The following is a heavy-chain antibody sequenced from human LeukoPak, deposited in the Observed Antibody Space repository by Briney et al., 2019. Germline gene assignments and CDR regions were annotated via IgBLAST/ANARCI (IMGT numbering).Heavy chain of an antibody. Sequence: SETLSLTCSVSGVSISSYYWSWIRQSPGEGLEWIGYISYSGGTNYNPSLKSRVTISLDTSKNQFSLQLSSVTAADTAVYYCVRGERLGGDYWGHGTLVTVSS. J-gene: IGHJ4*01. D-gene: IGHD3-10*01. CDR3: VRGERLGGDY. CDR1: GVSISSYY. V-gene: IGHV4-59*01. CDR2: ISYSGGT.